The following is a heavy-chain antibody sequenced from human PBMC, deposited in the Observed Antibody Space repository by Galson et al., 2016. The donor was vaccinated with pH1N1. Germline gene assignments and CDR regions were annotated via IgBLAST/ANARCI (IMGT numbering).Heavy chain of an antibody. CDR2: ISTSKGNT. D-gene: IGHD1-1*01. Sequence: SVKVSCKVSGYTFTTFGISWVRQAPGKGLEWLGWISTSKGNTKNEQRLLDRVTMTRDTSTRTVFMELTSLRSDDTAIYYCARDQNWNLDYWGQGTLVTVSS. CDR3: ARDQNWNLDY. V-gene: IGHV1-18*01. CDR1: GYTFTTFG. J-gene: IGHJ4*02.